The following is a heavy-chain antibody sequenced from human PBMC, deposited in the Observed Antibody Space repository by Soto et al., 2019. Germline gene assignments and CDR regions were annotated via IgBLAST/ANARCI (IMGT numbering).Heavy chain of an antibody. CDR2: ISTSGSTV. CDR1: RFTFSTYE. D-gene: IGHD2-2*01. J-gene: IGHJ4*02. CDR3: VRYCSTTLCNGVATRTFDY. Sequence: PGGSLRLSCAASRFTFSTYEMNWVRQAPGKGLEWVSYISTSGSTVYYADSVKGRFTISRDNTRNSLYLQMNSLRDEDTALYYCVRYCSTTLCNGVATRTFDYWGQGXLVTVYS. V-gene: IGHV3-48*03.